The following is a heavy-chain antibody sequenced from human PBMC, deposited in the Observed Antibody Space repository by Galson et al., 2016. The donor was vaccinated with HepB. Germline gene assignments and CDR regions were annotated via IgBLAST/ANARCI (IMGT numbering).Heavy chain of an antibody. CDR3: ARIREGYEPFDAFEI. D-gene: IGHD5-24*01. Sequence: SETLSLTCDVFGGSFSDYYWSWIRQPPGKGLEWIGEIYHTGDTNYNPSLKSRVTISIDKSKHQLSLKMSSVTAADAAVYFCARIREGYEPFDAFEIWGQGTMVTVSS. J-gene: IGHJ3*02. CDR2: IYHTGDT. V-gene: IGHV4-34*01. CDR1: GGSFSDYY.